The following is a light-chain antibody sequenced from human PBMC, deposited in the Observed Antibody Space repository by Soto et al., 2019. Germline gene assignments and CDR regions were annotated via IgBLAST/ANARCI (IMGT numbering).Light chain of an antibody. CDR2: AAS. V-gene: IGKV1-39*01. CDR3: QQSDSSPPT. CDR1: QSISNH. J-gene: IGKJ1*01. Sequence: DIQMTQSPSSLSASVEDRVIITCRASQSISNHLNWYQQKPGKAPKLLIFAASSLQSGVPSRFSGSRSGPDFTLTISRLQPEDFATYYCQQSDSSPPTFGQGTKVDIK.